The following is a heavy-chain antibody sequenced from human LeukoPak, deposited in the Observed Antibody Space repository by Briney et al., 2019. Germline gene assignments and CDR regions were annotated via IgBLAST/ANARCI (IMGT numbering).Heavy chain of an antibody. D-gene: IGHD3-9*01. V-gene: IGHV3-49*04. Sequence: PGGSLRLSCAASGFTFSSYEMSWVRQAPGKGLEWVGFIRSKAYGGTTEYAASVKGRFTISRDDSKSIAYLQMNSLKTEDTAVYYCTRDLTLFYAFDIWGQGTMVTVSS. CDR3: TRDLTLFYAFDI. CDR2: IRSKAYGGTT. J-gene: IGHJ3*02. CDR1: GFTFSSYE.